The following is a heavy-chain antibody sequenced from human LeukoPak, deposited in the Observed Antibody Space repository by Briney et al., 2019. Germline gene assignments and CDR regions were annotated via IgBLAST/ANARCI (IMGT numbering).Heavy chain of an antibody. CDR2: IWYDGSNK. V-gene: IGHV3-33*01. CDR1: GFTFSSYG. D-gene: IGHD4-17*01. CDR3: ATGDYAPGY. Sequence: PGRSLRLSCAASGFTFSSYGMHWVRQAPGKGLEGVAVIWYDGSNKYYADSVKGRFTISRDNSKNTLYLQMNSLRAEDTAVYYCATGDYAPGYWGQGTLVTVSS. J-gene: IGHJ4*02.